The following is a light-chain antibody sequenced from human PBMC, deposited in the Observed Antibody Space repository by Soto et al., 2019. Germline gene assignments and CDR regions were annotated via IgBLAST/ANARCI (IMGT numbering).Light chain of an antibody. J-gene: IGLJ1*01. CDR2: DNN. Sequence: SLLPQPPSVSASPGQKVTISCSGSSSNIGNNYVSWYQQLPGTAPKLLIYDNNKRPSGIPDRFSGSKSGTSATLGITGLQTGDEADYYCGTWDSSLSAGGVFGTGTKVTVL. CDR3: GTWDSSLSAGGV. V-gene: IGLV1-51*01. CDR1: SSNIGNNY.